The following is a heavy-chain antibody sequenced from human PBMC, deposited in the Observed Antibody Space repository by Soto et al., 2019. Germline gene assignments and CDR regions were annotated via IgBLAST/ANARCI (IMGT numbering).Heavy chain of an antibody. J-gene: IGHJ4*02. D-gene: IGHD1-26*01. CDR3: ARESAYGGNPLAFDN. Sequence: QEQLVQSGAEVKKPGSSVKVSCKASGDTFSSFAISWVRQAPGQGPDWMGGIIPFFNTSNYAQRFQGRVTITADASTSTAYMELSSLRSEDTAMYYCARESAYGGNPLAFDNWGQGTLVTVSS. V-gene: IGHV1-69*01. CDR2: IIPFFNTS. CDR1: GDTFSSFA.